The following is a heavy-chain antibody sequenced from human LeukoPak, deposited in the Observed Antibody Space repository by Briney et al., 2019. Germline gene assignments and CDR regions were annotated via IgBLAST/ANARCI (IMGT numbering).Heavy chain of an antibody. CDR2: IKQEGSEK. V-gene: IGHV3-7*01. Sequence: GGSLRLSCAASGFTFSSYWMNWIRQAPGKGLEWVASIKQEGSEKYNVDSVKRRFTISRDNAKNSLYLQMNSLRAEDTAVYDCVRDKWIDYWDQGTLVTVSS. D-gene: IGHD1-26*01. CDR1: GFTFSSYW. CDR3: VRDKWIDY. J-gene: IGHJ4*02.